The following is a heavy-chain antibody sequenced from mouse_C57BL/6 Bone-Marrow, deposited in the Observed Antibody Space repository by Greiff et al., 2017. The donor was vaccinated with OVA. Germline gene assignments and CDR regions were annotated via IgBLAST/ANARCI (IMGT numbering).Heavy chain of an antibody. J-gene: IGHJ2*01. CDR3: ARRDYGSRDYFDY. CDR1: GYAFTNYL. CDR2: INPGRGGT. V-gene: IGHV1-54*01. Sequence: VQLQQSGAELVRPGTSVKVSCKASGYAFTNYLIEWVKQRPGKGLEWIGVINPGRGGTNYNEKFKGKATLTADKYSSTAYMQLSSLTSEDSAVYFGARRDYGSRDYFDYWGQGTTLTVSS. D-gene: IGHD1-1*01.